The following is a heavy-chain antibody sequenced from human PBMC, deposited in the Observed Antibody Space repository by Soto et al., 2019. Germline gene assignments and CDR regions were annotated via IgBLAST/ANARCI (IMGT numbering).Heavy chain of an antibody. D-gene: IGHD3-10*01. CDR3: ERALYVVRRENDWFRP. Sequence: PAETLSLTCTVSGVSISSFYLSWIRQPPGKGLEWIGDIYYSGSTNYNPPLKNRVTISLNTSKKQFSLKLSTVTDADATVHYYERALYVVRRENDWFRPRGQGTLVTVFS. J-gene: IGHJ5*02. CDR2: IYYSGST. V-gene: IGHV4-59*12. CDR1: GVSISSFY.